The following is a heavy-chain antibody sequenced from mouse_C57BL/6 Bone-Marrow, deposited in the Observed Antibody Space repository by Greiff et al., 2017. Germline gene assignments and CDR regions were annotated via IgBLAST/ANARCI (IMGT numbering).Heavy chain of an antibody. Sequence: EVKLVESGAELVRPGASVKLSCTASGFNIKDGYMHWVKQRPEQGLEWIGWIDPENGDTEYASKFQGKATITADTSSNTAYLQLSSLTSEDTAVYYCTNDLLWLRRFAYWGQGTLVTVSA. D-gene: IGHD2-2*01. V-gene: IGHV14-4*01. CDR1: GFNIKDGY. CDR3: TNDLLWLRRFAY. J-gene: IGHJ3*01. CDR2: IDPENGDT.